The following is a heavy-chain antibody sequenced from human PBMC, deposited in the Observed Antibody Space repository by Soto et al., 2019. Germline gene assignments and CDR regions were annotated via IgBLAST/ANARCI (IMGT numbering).Heavy chain of an antibody. CDR2: ISGSGGST. V-gene: IGHV3-23*01. CDR1: GFTFSSYA. J-gene: IGHJ4*02. Sequence: GGSLRLSCAASGFTFSSYAMSWVRQAPGKGLEWVSGISGSGGSTYYADSVKGRFTISRDNSKNTLYLQMNSLRAEDTAVYYCAKDTTQLGEFDYWGQGTLVTVSS. CDR3: AKDTTQLGEFDY. D-gene: IGHD3-10*01.